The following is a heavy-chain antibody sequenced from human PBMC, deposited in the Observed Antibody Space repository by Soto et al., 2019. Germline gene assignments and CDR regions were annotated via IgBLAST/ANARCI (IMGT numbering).Heavy chain of an antibody. CDR1: GFTFSSHA. CDR2: ISGSGSNT. Sequence: GGSLRLSCAASGFTFSSHAMSWVRQAPGKGLEWVSAISGSGSNTYYADSVKGRFTISRDDSKSTLYLQMNSLRAEDTAVYYCARDPSHSYYTLFYYFDYWGQGTLVTVS. V-gene: IGHV3-23*01. CDR3: ARDPSHSYYTLFYYFDY. J-gene: IGHJ4*02. D-gene: IGHD1-26*01.